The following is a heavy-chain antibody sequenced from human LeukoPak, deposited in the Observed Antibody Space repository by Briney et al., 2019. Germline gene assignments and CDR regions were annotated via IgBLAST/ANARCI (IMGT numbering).Heavy chain of an antibody. D-gene: IGHD2/OR15-2a*01. V-gene: IGHV4-39*01. Sequence: PSETLSLTCTVSGGSISSSSYYWGWIRQPPGKGLEWIGSIYYSGSTYYNPSLKSRVTISVDTSKNQFSLKLSSVTAADTAVYYCARLGFYGLTDYWGKGTLVTVSS. J-gene: IGHJ4*02. CDR2: IYYSGST. CDR3: ARLGFYGLTDY. CDR1: GGSISSSSYY.